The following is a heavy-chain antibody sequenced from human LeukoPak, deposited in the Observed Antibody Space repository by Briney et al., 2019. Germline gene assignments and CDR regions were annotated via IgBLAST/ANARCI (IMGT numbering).Heavy chain of an antibody. Sequence: ASVKVSCKASGYTFTSYGISWVRQAPGQGLEWMGWINPNSGDTNYAQNFQGRVTMTRDTSISTAYMELSRLRSDDTAVYYCARASPLRYYYYYYMDVWGKGTTVTVSS. CDR1: GYTFTSYG. V-gene: IGHV1-2*02. CDR3: ARASPLRYYYYYYMDV. CDR2: INPNSGDT. J-gene: IGHJ6*03.